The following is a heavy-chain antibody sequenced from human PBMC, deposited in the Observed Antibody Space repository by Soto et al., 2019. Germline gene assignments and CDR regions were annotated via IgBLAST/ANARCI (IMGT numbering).Heavy chain of an antibody. CDR1: GGSISSYY. CDR2: IYYSGST. Sequence: SETLSLTCTVSGGSISSYYWSWIQQPPGKGLEWIGYIYYSGSTNYNPSLKSRVTISVDTSKNQFSLKLSSVTAADTAVYYCARAPRGNYGYPSYSDYWGQGTLVTVS. CDR3: ARAPRGNYGYPSYSDY. J-gene: IGHJ4*02. D-gene: IGHD3-10*01. V-gene: IGHV4-59*01.